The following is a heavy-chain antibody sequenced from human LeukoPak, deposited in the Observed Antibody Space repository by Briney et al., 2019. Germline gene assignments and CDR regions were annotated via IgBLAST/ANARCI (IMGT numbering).Heavy chain of an antibody. D-gene: IGHD5-18*01. J-gene: IGHJ4*02. CDR2: IYYSGST. V-gene: IGHV4-59*12. Sequence: SETLSLTCTVSGGSISSYYWSWIRQPPGKGLEWIGYIYYSGSTNYNPSLKSRVTIAVDTSKNQFSLKLISVTAADTAVYYCARQYSYGEGDFDYWGQGTLVTVSS. CDR1: GGSISSYY. CDR3: ARQYSYGEGDFDY.